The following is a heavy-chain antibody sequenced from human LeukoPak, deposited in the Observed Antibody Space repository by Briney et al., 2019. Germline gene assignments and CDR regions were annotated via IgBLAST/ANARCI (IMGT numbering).Heavy chain of an antibody. J-gene: IGHJ4*02. D-gene: IGHD1-26*01. V-gene: IGHV4-34*01. CDR3: ARDRVGATTFDY. Sequence: SETLSLTRAVYGGSFSGYYWSWIRQPPGKGLEWIGEIYHSGSTNYNPSLKSRVTISVDKSKNQFSLKLSSVTAADTAVYYCARDRVGATTFDYWGQGTLVTVSS. CDR1: GGSFSGYY. CDR2: IYHSGST.